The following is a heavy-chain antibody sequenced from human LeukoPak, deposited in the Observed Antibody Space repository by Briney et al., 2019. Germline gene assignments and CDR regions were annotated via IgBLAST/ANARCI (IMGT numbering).Heavy chain of an antibody. CDR1: GFAFSTYA. CDR3: AKAGCSSARCYTNY. CDR2: ISYNGSEV. Sequence: RSLRLSCAASGFAFSTYAMHWGRQAPGKGLEWVAVISYNGSEVYYGDSVKGRFTISRDNSRNTLYLQMNRLRVEDTAVYHCAKAGCSSARCYTNYWGQGTSVTVSS. D-gene: IGHD2-8*01. V-gene: IGHV3-30*18. J-gene: IGHJ4*02.